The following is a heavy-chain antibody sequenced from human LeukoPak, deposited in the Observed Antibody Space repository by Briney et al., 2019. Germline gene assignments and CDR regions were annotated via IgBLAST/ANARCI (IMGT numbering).Heavy chain of an antibody. D-gene: IGHD1-26*01. V-gene: IGHV4-4*07. Sequence: SETLSLTCTVFGGSISSYYWSWIRQPAGKGLEWIGRIYTSGSTNYNASLKSRVSMSVDTSKNQFSLKLSSVTAADTAVFYCARENSGSYREFDYWGQGTLVTVSS. J-gene: IGHJ4*02. CDR3: ARENSGSYREFDY. CDR1: GGSISSYY. CDR2: IYTSGST.